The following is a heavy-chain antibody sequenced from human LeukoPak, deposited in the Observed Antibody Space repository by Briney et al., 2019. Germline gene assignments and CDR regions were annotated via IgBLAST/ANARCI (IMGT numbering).Heavy chain of an antibody. CDR1: GGSISSSSYY. V-gene: IGHV4-30-2*01. CDR2: IYHSGST. CDR3: ARGVESSSSSGDAFDI. Sequence: SETLSLTCTVSGGSISSSSYYWSWIRQPPGKGLEWIGYIYHSGSTYYNPSLKSRVTISVDRSKNQFSLKLSSVTAADTAVYYCARGVESSSSSGDAFDIWGQGTMVTVSS. J-gene: IGHJ3*02. D-gene: IGHD6-6*01.